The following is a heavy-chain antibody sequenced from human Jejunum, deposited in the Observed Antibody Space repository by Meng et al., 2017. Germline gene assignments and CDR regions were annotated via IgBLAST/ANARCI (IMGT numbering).Heavy chain of an antibody. V-gene: IGHV1/OR15-1*04. J-gene: IGHJ4*02. D-gene: IGHD3-3*01. CDR2: IIPSISDA. CDR1: GYSFTDYY. CDR3: ARDGGYYDLDY. Sequence: QVQLVQAGAEVKEPGASVKVSCKTSGYSFTDYYMHWMRQAPGQGLEWMGRIIPSISDAGSAQKFQGRVTLTWDTSISTAYMELSSLRSDDTATYYCARDGGYYDLDYWGQGTLVTVFS.